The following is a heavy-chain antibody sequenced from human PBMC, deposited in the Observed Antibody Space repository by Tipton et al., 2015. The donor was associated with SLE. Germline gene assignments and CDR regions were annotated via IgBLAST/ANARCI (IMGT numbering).Heavy chain of an antibody. V-gene: IGHV3-23*01. CDR3: ARDLLVGATSWGMDV. Sequence: SLRLSCAASGFTFSSYAMTWVRRAPGTGLEWVSTISAGGDSTYYADFVKGRFTISRDNSKKTMYLQMNSLRAEDTAVYYCARDLLVGATSWGMDVWGKGTTVTVSS. CDR2: ISAGGDST. J-gene: IGHJ6*03. CDR1: GFTFSSYA. D-gene: IGHD1-26*01.